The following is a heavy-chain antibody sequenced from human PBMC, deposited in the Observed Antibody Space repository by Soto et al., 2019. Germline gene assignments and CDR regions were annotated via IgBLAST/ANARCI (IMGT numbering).Heavy chain of an antibody. CDR3: AKMSSENYYDPVFS. D-gene: IGHD3-22*01. V-gene: IGHV3-11*01. CDR1: GFTFSDYY. CDR2: ISSSGNTI. Sequence: QVQLVESGGGVVKTSGSLRIACAASGFTFSDYYMNWVRQAPGKGLEWVSYISSSGNTIYYADSVKGRFTISRDNAKNSVYLQMNSLRAEDTALYFCAKMSSENYYDPVFSWGQGTLVTVSS. J-gene: IGHJ5*02.